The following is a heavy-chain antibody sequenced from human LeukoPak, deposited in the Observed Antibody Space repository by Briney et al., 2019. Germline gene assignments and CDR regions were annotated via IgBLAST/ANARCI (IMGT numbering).Heavy chain of an antibody. CDR2: INHSGST. CDR1: GGSFSGYY. V-gene: IGHV4-34*01. Sequence: PSETLSLTCAVYGGSFSGYYWSWIRQPPGKGLEWIGEINHSGSTNYNPSLKSRVTISVDTPKNQFSLKLSSVTAADTAVYYCARGGTYYDFWSGYYQYNWFDPWGQGTLVTVSS. CDR3: ARGGTYYDFWSGYYQYNWFDP. J-gene: IGHJ5*02. D-gene: IGHD3-3*01.